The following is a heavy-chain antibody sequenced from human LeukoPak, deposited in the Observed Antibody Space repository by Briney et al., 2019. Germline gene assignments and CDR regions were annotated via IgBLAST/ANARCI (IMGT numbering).Heavy chain of an antibody. CDR3: ARSSGAYRSFDY. V-gene: IGHV4-59*01. CDR1: GGSISSYY. J-gene: IGHJ4*02. Sequence: SETLSLTRTVSGGSISSYYWSWIRQPPGKGLECIGYVYYSGTTDYNPSLKSRVTISVDTSNNQFSLRVSSVTAADTAVYYCARSSGAYRSFDYWGQGTLVPVSS. CDR2: VYYSGTT. D-gene: IGHD1-26*01.